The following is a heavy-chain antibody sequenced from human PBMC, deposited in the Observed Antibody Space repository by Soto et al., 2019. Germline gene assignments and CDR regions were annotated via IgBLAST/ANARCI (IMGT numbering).Heavy chain of an antibody. CDR1: GYTFGHFY. V-gene: IGHV1-18*01. Sequence: ASVKVSCKASGYTFGHFYITWVRQAPGRGLEWMGAISPHNRNTNYAQKFRGRVTMTTDTSTSTAYMELRSLRSEDTGVYYCAYGSGSYLHYFEYWGQGTLVTVSS. J-gene: IGHJ4*02. D-gene: IGHD3-10*01. CDR3: AYGSGSYLHYFEY. CDR2: ISPHNRNT.